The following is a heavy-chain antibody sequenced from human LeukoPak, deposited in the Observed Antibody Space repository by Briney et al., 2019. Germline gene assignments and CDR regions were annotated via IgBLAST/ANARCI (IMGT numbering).Heavy chain of an antibody. D-gene: IGHD4-23*01. J-gene: IGHJ4*02. Sequence: PGGSLRLSCAASGFTFSSYEMNWVRQAPGKGLEWVSYISSSGSTIYYADSVKGRFTISRDNAKNSLYLQMNSLRAEDTAVYYCARWDYGGNSFLYWGQGTLVTVSS. CDR2: ISSSGSTI. V-gene: IGHV3-48*03. CDR1: GFTFSSYE. CDR3: ARWDYGGNSFLY.